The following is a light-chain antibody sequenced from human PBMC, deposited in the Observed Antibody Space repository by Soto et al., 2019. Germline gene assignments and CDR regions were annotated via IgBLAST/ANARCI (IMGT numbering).Light chain of an antibody. V-gene: IGKV1-5*01. CDR2: DVS. CDR1: RSISDW. J-gene: IGKJ1*01. Sequence: DRQMTHSPSRLSPSVGERGTGTGLASRSISDWLAWYQQKPGKAPKLLIYDVSSLESGVPSRFSGSGSGTEFTLAISSLQPDDFATYYCPQYNSYPWTSGQGSKVDI. CDR3: PQYNSYPWT.